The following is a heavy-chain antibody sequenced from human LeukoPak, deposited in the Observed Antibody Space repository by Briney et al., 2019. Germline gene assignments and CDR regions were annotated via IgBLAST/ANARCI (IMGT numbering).Heavy chain of an antibody. J-gene: IGHJ4*02. V-gene: IGHV4-59*01. CDR3: ASQGSRDGYNHFDY. CDR1: GGSISSYY. Sequence: PSETLSLTCTVSGGSISSYYWSWIRQPPGKGLEWIGYIYYSGSTNYNASLKSRVTISVDTSKNQLSLKLSSVTAADTAVYYCASQGSRDGYNHFDYWGQGTPVTVSS. D-gene: IGHD5-24*01. CDR2: IYYSGST.